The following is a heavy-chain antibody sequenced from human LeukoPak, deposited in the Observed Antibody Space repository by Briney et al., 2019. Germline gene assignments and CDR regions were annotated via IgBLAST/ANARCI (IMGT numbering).Heavy chain of an antibody. CDR2: ISGSGDST. CDR1: GFTFGSCA. Sequence: GGSLRLSCAASGFTFGSCAMSWVRQAPGKGLEWVSAISGSGDSTYYGDSVKGRFTISRDNSKNTLYLQMNSLRAEDTAVYYCAKTRPLDSSSWSHGDYWGQGTLVTVSS. V-gene: IGHV3-23*01. D-gene: IGHD6-13*01. J-gene: IGHJ4*02. CDR3: AKTRPLDSSSWSHGDY.